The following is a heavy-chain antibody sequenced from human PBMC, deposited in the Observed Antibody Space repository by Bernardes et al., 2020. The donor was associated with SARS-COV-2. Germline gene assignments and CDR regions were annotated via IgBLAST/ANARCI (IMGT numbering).Heavy chain of an antibody. CDR3: ARRGGSSWYFDY. Sequence: GSLRLSCAASGFTFSSYAMHWVRQAPGKGLEYVSAISSNGGSTYYANSVKGRFTISRDNSKNTLYLQMGSLRAEDMAVYYCARRGGSSWYFDYWGQGTLVTVAS. V-gene: IGHV3-64*01. D-gene: IGHD6-13*01. CDR2: ISSNGGST. CDR1: GFTFSSYA. J-gene: IGHJ4*02.